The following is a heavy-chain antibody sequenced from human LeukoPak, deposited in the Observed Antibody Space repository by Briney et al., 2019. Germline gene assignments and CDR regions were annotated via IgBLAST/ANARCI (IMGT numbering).Heavy chain of an antibody. D-gene: IGHD5-18*01. V-gene: IGHV3-48*02. Sequence: GGSLRLSCAASGFTVSSNYMSWVRQAPGKGLEWVSYISSSSSTIYYADSVKGRFTISRDNAKNSLYLQMNSLRDEDTAVYFCARDPGTAFVTFYFDYWSQGTLVTVSS. CDR1: GFTVSSNY. CDR2: ISSSSSTI. CDR3: ARDPGTAFVTFYFDY. J-gene: IGHJ4*02.